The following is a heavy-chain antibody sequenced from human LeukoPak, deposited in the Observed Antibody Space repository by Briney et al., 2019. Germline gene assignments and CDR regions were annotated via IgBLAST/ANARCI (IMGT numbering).Heavy chain of an antibody. CDR3: ARAGYGSGSYYHYYYGMDV. V-gene: IGHV7-4-1*02. D-gene: IGHD3-10*01. J-gene: IGHJ6*02. Sequence: ASMKVSCKASGYTFTSYAMIWVRQAPGQGLEWMGWINTNTGNPTYAQGFTGRFVSSLDTSVSTAYLQISSLKAEDTAVYYCARAGYGSGSYYHYYYGMDVWGQGTTVTVSS. CDR1: GYTFTSYA. CDR2: INTNTGNP.